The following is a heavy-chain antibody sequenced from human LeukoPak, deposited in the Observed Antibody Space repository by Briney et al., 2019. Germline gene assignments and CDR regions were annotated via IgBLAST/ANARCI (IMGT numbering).Heavy chain of an antibody. J-gene: IGHJ4*02. CDR3: AGSGPEYYFDY. CDR1: GFTFSDYY. D-gene: IGHD6-25*01. CDR2: ISGSGGST. Sequence: GGSLRLSCAASGFTFSDYYMSWVRQAPGKGLEWVSAISGSGGSTYYADSVKGRFTISRDNSKNTLYLQMNSLRAEDTAVYYCAGSGPEYYFDYWGQGTLVTVSS. V-gene: IGHV3-23*01.